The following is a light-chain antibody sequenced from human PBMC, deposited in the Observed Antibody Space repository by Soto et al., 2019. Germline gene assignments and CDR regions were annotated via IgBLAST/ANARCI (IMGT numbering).Light chain of an antibody. CDR2: GAS. Sequence: ERVMTQSPDTLSVSPGERATLSCRAIQSVSRNLAWYQQKPGQAPRLLIYGASTRSTGIPARFSGSGSGTEFTRPISSLQSEDFAVYYCKPYNDWLTCGGGTKVEIK. CDR1: QSVSRN. CDR3: KPYNDWLT. J-gene: IGKJ4*01. V-gene: IGKV3-15*01.